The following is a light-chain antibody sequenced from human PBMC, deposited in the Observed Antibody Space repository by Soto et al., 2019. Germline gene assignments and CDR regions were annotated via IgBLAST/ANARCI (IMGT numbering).Light chain of an antibody. J-gene: IGLJ2*01. CDR1: SSDVGGYNY. Sequence: QSALTQPASVSGSPGQSITISCTGSSSDVGGYNYVSWYQQHPGKAPKLLIYEVINRPSGVSSRFSGSKSGNTASLTISGVQAEDEADYYCCSYTSSDTHLLFGGGTTVTVL. CDR3: CSYTSSDTHLL. CDR2: EVI. V-gene: IGLV2-14*01.